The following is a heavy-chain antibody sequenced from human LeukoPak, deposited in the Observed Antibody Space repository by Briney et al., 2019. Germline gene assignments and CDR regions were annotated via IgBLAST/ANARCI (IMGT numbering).Heavy chain of an antibody. Sequence: SETLSLTCAVSGGSISSSNWWSWVRQPPGKGLEWIGEIYHSGSTNYNPSLKSRVTISVDTSKNQFSLKLSSVTAADTAVYYCARSPIAAPLDVWGQGTTVTVSS. D-gene: IGHD6-13*01. J-gene: IGHJ6*02. CDR1: GGSISSSNW. V-gene: IGHV4-4*02. CDR2: IYHSGST. CDR3: ARSPIAAPLDV.